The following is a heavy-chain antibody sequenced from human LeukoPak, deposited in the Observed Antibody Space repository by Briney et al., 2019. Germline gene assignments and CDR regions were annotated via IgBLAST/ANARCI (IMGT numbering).Heavy chain of an antibody. CDR3: ARVRLSGYCSGGSCYYYYYGMDV. CDR1: GGSISSGDYY. Sequence: SETLSLTCTVSGGSISSGDYYWSWVRQPPGKGLECIEYIYYSRITYYNPSLKIRLTISEDTAKNESSLKLSSVTAADTAVYYCARVRLSGYCSGGSCYYYYYGMDVWGQGTTVTVSS. V-gene: IGHV4-30-4*01. CDR2: IYYSRIT. D-gene: IGHD2-15*01. J-gene: IGHJ6*02.